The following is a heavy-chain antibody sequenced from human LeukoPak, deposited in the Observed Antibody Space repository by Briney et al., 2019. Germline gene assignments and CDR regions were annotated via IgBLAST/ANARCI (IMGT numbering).Heavy chain of an antibody. J-gene: IGHJ5*02. CDR2: INSDGTTT. V-gene: IGHV3-74*01. D-gene: IGHD5-12*01. Sequence: GGSLRLSCASSAFNFTAYWMHSVRHDPRQGLLWVARINSDGTTTNYADSVKGRFTISRDNAKNTLFLQMNSLRAEDTAVYFCAVSNGGYGPWGQGALVTVSS. CDR3: AVSNGGYGP. CDR1: AFNFTAYW.